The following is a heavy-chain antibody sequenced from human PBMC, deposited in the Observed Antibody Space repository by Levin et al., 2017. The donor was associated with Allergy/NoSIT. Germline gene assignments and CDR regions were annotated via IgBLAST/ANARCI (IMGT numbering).Heavy chain of an antibody. Sequence: SQTLSLTCAVYGGSFSGYYWSWIRQPPGKGLEWIGEINHSGSTNYNPSLKSRVTISVDTSKNQFSLKLSSVTAADTAVYYCARVGYSGYDEGDYWGQGTLVTVSS. V-gene: IGHV4-34*01. CDR1: GGSFSGYY. CDR2: INHSGST. CDR3: ARVGYSGYDEGDY. J-gene: IGHJ4*02. D-gene: IGHD5-12*01.